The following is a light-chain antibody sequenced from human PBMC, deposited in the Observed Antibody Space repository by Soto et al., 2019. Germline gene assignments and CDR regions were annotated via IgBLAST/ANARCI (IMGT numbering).Light chain of an antibody. Sequence: QSALTQPRSVSGSPGQSVTISCTGTSSDVGGYNYVSWYQQYPGKAPKLMIYGVSKRPSGVPDRFSGSKSDNTASLTISGLQAEDEADYYCCSYAGSYTYVFGTGTKVTVL. CDR3: CSYAGSYTYV. V-gene: IGLV2-11*01. J-gene: IGLJ1*01. CDR1: SSDVGGYNY. CDR2: GVS.